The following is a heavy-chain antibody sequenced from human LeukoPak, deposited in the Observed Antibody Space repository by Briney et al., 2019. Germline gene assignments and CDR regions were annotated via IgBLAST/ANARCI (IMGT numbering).Heavy chain of an antibody. CDR3: ARSPRYQLLLPFDY. J-gene: IGHJ4*02. CDR1: GGSISSYY. D-gene: IGHD2-2*01. V-gene: IGHV4-4*07. CDR2: IYTSGST. Sequence: SETLSLTCTVSGGSISSYYWSWIRQPAGEGLEWIGRIYTSGSTNYNPSLKSRVTMSVDTSKNQFSLKLSSVTAADTAVYYCARSPRYQLLLPFDYWGQGTLVTVSS.